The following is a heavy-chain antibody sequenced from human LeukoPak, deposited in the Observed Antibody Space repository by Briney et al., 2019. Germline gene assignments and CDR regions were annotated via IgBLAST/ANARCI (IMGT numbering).Heavy chain of an antibody. CDR2: ISGSGAST. Sequence: PGGSLRLSCAASGFTFSSYAMSWVRQAPGKGLEWVSTISGSGASTYYADSVKGRFIISRDNSKRSLYLQMNGLRPEDTAIYYCAKSRAPIAAPDAFDVWGQGTMVTVSS. CDR3: AKSRAPIAAPDAFDV. D-gene: IGHD2-15*01. V-gene: IGHV3-23*01. J-gene: IGHJ3*01. CDR1: GFTFSSYA.